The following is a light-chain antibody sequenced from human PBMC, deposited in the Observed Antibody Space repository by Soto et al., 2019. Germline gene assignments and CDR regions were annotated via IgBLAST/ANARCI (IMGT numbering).Light chain of an antibody. CDR2: LGS. V-gene: IGKV2-28*01. Sequence: DIVMTQSPLSLPVTPGEPASISCRSSQSLLHSNGYNYLDWYLQKPGQSPQLLIYLGSNRASGVPDRFSGSGSGTDFTLKISRVEAEDVGVYYCMQALQTVFTFGPGTKVDF. CDR1: QSLLHSNGYNY. CDR3: MQALQTVFT. J-gene: IGKJ3*01.